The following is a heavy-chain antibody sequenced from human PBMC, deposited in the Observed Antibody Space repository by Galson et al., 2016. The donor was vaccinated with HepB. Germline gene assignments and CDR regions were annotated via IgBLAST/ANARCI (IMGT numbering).Heavy chain of an antibody. J-gene: IGHJ4*02. Sequence: SVKVSCKASGYTFNKYGFIWVRQAPGQGLEWMGWISVYNGDTKYAPKVQGRVTMTADTSKSTVYMDLRSLRADDTAVYSCARDRDTRGSWYGGGSHWGQGTLLTVSS. CDR3: ARDRDTRGSWYGGGSH. D-gene: IGHD6-13*01. CDR1: GYTFNKYG. V-gene: IGHV1-18*01. CDR2: ISVYNGDT.